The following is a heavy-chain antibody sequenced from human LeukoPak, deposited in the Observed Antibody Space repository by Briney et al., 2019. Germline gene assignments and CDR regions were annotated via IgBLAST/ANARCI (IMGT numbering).Heavy chain of an antibody. CDR2: ISSSSSYI. V-gene: IGHV3-21*01. CDR3: ARDIEYCSSTSCYTPWFDY. CDR1: GFTFSSYS. D-gene: IGHD2-2*02. J-gene: IGHJ4*02. Sequence: GGSLRLSCAASGFTFSSYSMNWVRQAPGKGLEWVSSISSSSSYIYYADSVKGRFTISRDNAKNSLYLQMNSLRAEDTAVYYCARDIEYCSSTSCYTPWFDYWGQGTLVTVSS.